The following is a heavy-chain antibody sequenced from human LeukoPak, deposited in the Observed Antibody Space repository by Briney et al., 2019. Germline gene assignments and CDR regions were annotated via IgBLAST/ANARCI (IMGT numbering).Heavy chain of an antibody. Sequence: GGSLRLSCAASGFTFSSYGMHWVRQAPGKGLEWVAVISYDGTKKYSADSLRGRFTISRDNSKYTLYLQMNSQRAEDTAMYYCAKGYCSGANCPFHYWGQGTLITVPS. CDR3: AKGYCSGANCPFHY. CDR1: GFTFSSYG. J-gene: IGHJ4*02. D-gene: IGHD2-15*01. V-gene: IGHV3-30*18. CDR2: ISYDGTKK.